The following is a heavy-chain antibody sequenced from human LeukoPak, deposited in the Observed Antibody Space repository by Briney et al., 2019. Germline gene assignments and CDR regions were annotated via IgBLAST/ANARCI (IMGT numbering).Heavy chain of an antibody. V-gene: IGHV4-59*01. D-gene: IGHD5-18*01. CDR2: IYYSGST. J-gene: IGHJ6*03. CDR3: ASLRGYSYDYYMDV. CDR1: GASISSYY. Sequence: ASETLSLTCTVSGASISSYYWSWIRQPPGKGLEWIGYIYYSGSTNYNPSLKSRVTISVDTSKNQFSLKLSSVTAADTAVYYCASLRGYSYDYYMDVWGKGTTVTISS.